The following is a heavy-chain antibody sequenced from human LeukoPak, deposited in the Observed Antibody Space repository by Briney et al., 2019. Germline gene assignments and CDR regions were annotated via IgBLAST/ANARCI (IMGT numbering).Heavy chain of an antibody. CDR1: GGSFSGYY. V-gene: IGHV4-34*01. CDR3: ARGLVGYCSSTSCSHRPSLSMDV. J-gene: IGHJ6*03. CDR2: INHSGST. Sequence: SETLSLTSAVYGGSFSGYYWSWIRQPPGKGLEWIGEINHSGSTNYNPSLKSRVTISVDTSKNQFSLQLSSVTAADTAVYYCARGLVGYCSSTSCSHRPSLSMDVWGKGTTVTVSS. D-gene: IGHD2-2*01.